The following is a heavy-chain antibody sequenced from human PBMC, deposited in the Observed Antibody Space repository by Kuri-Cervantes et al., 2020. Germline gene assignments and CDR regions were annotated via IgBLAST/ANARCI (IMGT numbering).Heavy chain of an antibody. CDR2: IRGSGSGT. J-gene: IGHJ4*02. CDR3: AKHPYCSSTSCYVDY. CDR1: GFTFGDYA. V-gene: IGHV3-23*01. Sequence: GGSLRLSCTASGFTFGDYAMSWVRQAPGKGLEWVSTIRGSGSGTYYAESVKGRFTVSRDNSKNTLQLQMNSLRAEDTAVYYCAKHPYCSSTSCYVDYWGQGTLVTVSS. D-gene: IGHD2-2*01.